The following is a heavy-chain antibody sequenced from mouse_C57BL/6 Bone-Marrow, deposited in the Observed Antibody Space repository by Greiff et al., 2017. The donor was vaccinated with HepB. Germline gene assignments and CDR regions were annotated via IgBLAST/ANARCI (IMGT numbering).Heavy chain of an antibody. J-gene: IGHJ2*01. CDR2: IDPSDSYT. D-gene: IGHD1-1*01. CDR1: GYTFTSYW. CDR3: TTVVVFDY. Sequence: QVQLKQSGAELVRPGTSVKLSCKASGYTFTSYWMHWVKQRPGQGLEWIGVIDPSDSYTNYNQKFKGKATLTVDTSSSTAYMQLSSLTSEDSAVYYCTTVVVFDYWGQGTTLTVSS. V-gene: IGHV1-59*01.